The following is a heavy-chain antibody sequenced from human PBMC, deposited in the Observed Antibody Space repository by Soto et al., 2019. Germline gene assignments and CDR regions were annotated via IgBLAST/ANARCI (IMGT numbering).Heavy chain of an antibody. CDR2: ISPYSGKT. CDR1: GYTFTNND. D-gene: IGHD3-22*01. CDR3: AREGLLLLPDS. J-gene: IGHJ5*01. Sequence: QIQLVQSGTEVRKPGASAKVSCKTSGYTFTNNDVCWVRQTPGQGLEWMGWISPYSGKTNYARKFKDRVTITTDTSTSTVYMELTSLTSDDTSVYYCAREGLLLLPDSCVQGTLVTVSS. V-gene: IGHV1-18*01.